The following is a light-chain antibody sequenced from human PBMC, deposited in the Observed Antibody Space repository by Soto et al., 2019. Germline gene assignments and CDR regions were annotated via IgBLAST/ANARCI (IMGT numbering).Light chain of an antibody. J-gene: IGKJ1*01. CDR2: AAS. CDR1: QGIRND. Sequence: DIQMTQSPSSLSASVVDRVTITFPASQGIRNDLGWFQQKPGKAPKRLIFAASNLESGVPSRFSGSGSGTEFTLTISSLQPDDLATYYCRQYLSYPWTGAQGTKVDIK. CDR3: RQYLSYPWT. V-gene: IGKV1-17*01.